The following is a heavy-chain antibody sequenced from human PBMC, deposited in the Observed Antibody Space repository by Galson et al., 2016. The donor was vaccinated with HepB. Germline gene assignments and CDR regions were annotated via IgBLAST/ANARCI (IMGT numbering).Heavy chain of an antibody. D-gene: IGHD3-16*01. CDR3: ANDRGRGTDGAQNAGYGMDV. CDR2: ISSDGGNK. Sequence: LRLSCAASGFTFSRYAMHWVRQAPGKGLEWVAVISSDGGNKYYADSVKGRFTISRDNSKNTLHLQMNSPRTDDTAIYYCANDRGRGTDGAQNAGYGMDVWGHGTAVTVSS. J-gene: IGHJ6*01. V-gene: IGHV3-30*18. CDR1: GFTFSRYA.